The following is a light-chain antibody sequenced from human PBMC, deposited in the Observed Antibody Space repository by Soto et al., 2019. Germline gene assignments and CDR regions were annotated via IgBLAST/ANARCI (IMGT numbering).Light chain of an antibody. V-gene: IGLV1-47*01. Sequence: QPVLTQSPSASGTPGQRVTISCSGSRSNIGRNFVYLYQQVPGTAPRLLIQRNNERPSGVPDRFSGSKSGTSVSLAISGLRSDDEATYYCASWDDTLDAQVFGGGTQLTVL. CDR2: RNN. J-gene: IGLJ3*02. CDR3: ASWDDTLDAQV. CDR1: RSNIGRNF.